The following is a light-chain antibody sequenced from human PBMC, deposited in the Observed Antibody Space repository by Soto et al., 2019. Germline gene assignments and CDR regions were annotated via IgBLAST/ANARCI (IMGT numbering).Light chain of an antibody. CDR2: GTF. CDR3: QQYVKSPYT. J-gene: IGKJ2*01. V-gene: IGKV3-20*01. CDR1: QSFSSSY. Sequence: EIVLTQSPGTLSLSPGDRATLSGRASQSFSSSYLAWYQQKPGQPPRLLLYGTFNRDTGIPDRFSGSGSGTDFTFTISSLEPQDLAVYYCQQYVKSPYTFGQGTKLEIK.